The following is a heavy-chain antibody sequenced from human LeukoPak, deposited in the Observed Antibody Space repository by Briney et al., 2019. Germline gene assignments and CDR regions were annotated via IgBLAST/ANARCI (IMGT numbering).Heavy chain of an antibody. J-gene: IGHJ5*02. CDR2: IYYCGST. CDR3: ARKSGSYYFRWFDP. CDR1: GGSISSGDYY. V-gene: IGHV4-30-4*01. Sequence: PSQTLSLTCTVSGGSISSGDYYWSWIRQPPGKGLEWIGYIYYCGSTYYNPSLKSRVTISVDTSKNQFSLKLSSVTAADTAVYYCARKSGSYYFRWFDPWGQGTLVTVSS. D-gene: IGHD1-26*01.